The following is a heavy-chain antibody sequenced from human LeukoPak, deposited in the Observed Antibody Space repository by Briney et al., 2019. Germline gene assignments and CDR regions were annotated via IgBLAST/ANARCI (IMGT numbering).Heavy chain of an antibody. CDR3: VRGVYHFDY. CDR1: GFTFSDYW. CDR2: MQQDGGQI. J-gene: IGHJ4*02. Sequence: GGSLRLSCAASGFTFSDYWMTWVRQAPGKGLEWVAYMQQDGGQIYYLDSVKGRFTISRDNAKNSLFLQMNSLRVEDTAVYHCVRGVYHFDYWGQGTVVTVSS. D-gene: IGHD3-16*02. V-gene: IGHV3-7*01.